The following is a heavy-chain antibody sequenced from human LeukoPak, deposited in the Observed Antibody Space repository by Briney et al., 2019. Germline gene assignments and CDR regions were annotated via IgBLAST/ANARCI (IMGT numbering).Heavy chain of an antibody. D-gene: IGHD3-22*01. J-gene: IGHJ4*02. CDR2: INPSGGST. CDR3: AREAVRYYDGSGYYRNFDY. Sequence: ASVKVSCKASGYTFTSYYMHWVRQAPGQGLEWMGIINPSGGSTSYAQKFQGRVTMTRDMSTSTVYMELSSLRSEDTAVYYCAREAVRYYDGSGYYRNFDYWGQGTLVTVSS. CDR1: GYTFTSYY. V-gene: IGHV1-46*01.